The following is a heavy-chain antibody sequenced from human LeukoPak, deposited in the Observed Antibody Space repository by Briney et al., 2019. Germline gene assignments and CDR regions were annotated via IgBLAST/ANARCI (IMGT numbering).Heavy chain of an antibody. CDR1: GGSISSYY. V-gene: IGHV4-59*08. CDR3: ARRVTIFGVVNYNWFDP. CDR2: IYYSGST. J-gene: IGHJ5*02. Sequence: SETLSLTCTVSGGSISSYYWSWIRQPPGKGLEWIGYIYYSGSTNYNPSLKRRVTISVDTSKNQFSLKLSSVPAADTAVYYCARRVTIFGVVNYNWFDPWGQGTLVTVSS. D-gene: IGHD3-3*01.